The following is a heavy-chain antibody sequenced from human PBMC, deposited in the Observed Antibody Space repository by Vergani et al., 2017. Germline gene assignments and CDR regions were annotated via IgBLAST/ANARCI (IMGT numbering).Heavy chain of an antibody. V-gene: IGHV3-23*01. Sequence: EVQLLESGGGLVQPGGSLRLSCAASGFTFSSYAMSWVRQAPGKGLEWVSAISGSGGSTYYADSVKGRFTISRDNSKNTLYLQMNSLRAEDTAVYYCARGDIVVVPAEPYYYYGMDVWGQGTTVTVSS. CDR2: ISGSGGST. CDR1: GFTFSSYA. D-gene: IGHD2-2*01. CDR3: ARGDIVVVPAEPYYYYGMDV. J-gene: IGHJ6*02.